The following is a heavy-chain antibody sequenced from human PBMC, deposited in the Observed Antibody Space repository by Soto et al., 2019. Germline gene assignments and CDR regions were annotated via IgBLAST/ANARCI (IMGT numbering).Heavy chain of an antibody. CDR1: EDTFTRYV. CDR3: ATSTLDTSKWKQYFSGMDV. J-gene: IGHJ6*02. D-gene: IGHD2-2*01. CDR2: INAGNGNT. V-gene: IGHV1-3*01. Sequence: GASVKVSCKASEDTFTRYVIHWVRQAPGQRLEWMGWINAGNGNTKYSQNFQGRVTITRDASASTAYMELSSLRSQDTAVYYCATSTLDTSKWKQYFSGMDVSGQGPKVTVSS.